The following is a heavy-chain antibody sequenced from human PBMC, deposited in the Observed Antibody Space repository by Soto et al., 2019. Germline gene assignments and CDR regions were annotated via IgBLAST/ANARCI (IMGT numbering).Heavy chain of an antibody. CDR3: TTEFGYSSGQNEH. D-gene: IGHD6-19*01. CDR1: GFTFSSYG. J-gene: IGHJ4*02. Sequence: GGSLRLSCAASGFTFSSYGVVWVRQAPGKGLEWVGRLKGRNVGGTIDYAAPVTGRFTISSDESQNTLHLQMNSLKIEDTAVYYCTTEFGYSSGQNEHWGQGALVTVSS. CDR2: LKGRNVGGTI. V-gene: IGHV3-15*01.